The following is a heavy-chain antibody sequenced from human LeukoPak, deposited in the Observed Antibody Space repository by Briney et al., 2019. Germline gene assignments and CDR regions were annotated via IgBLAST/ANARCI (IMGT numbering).Heavy chain of an antibody. D-gene: IGHD5-18*01. Sequence: GGSLRLSCAASGFTFSDYYMRWIRQAPGKGLEWVSYISSSGSIIYYADSVKGRFTISRDNAKNSRYLQMNSLRAEDTAVYYCARESIWDRWMQDRGDAFDIWGQGTMVTVSS. J-gene: IGHJ3*02. CDR2: ISSSGSII. V-gene: IGHV3-11*04. CDR3: ARESIWDRWMQDRGDAFDI. CDR1: GFTFSDYY.